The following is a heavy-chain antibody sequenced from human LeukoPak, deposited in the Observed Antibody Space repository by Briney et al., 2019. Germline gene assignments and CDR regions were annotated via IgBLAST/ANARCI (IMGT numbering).Heavy chain of an antibody. CDR2: MNPNSGNT. CDR1: GYTFTSYD. J-gene: IGHJ6*02. CDR3: ARNPPFGEDTYGMDV. Sequence: ASVKVSCKASGYTFTSYDINWVRQATGQGLEWMGWMNPNSGNTGYAQKFQGRVTMTRNTSISTAYMELSSLRSGDTAVYYCARNPPFGEDTYGMDVWGQGTTVTVSS. V-gene: IGHV1-8*01. D-gene: IGHD3-10*01.